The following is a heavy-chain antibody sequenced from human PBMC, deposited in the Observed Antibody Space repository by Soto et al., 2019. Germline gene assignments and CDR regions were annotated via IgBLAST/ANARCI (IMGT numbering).Heavy chain of an antibody. CDR3: AKAVRIYYYYGMDV. D-gene: IGHD3-10*01. CDR2: ISGSGGST. J-gene: IGHJ6*02. Sequence: PXESLRLSCAASGFTFSSYSMSWVRQAPGKGLEWVSAISGSGGSTYYADSVKGRFTISRDNSKNTLYLQMNSLRAEDTAVYYCAKAVRIYYYYGMDVWGQGTTVTVSS. V-gene: IGHV3-23*01. CDR1: GFTFSSYS.